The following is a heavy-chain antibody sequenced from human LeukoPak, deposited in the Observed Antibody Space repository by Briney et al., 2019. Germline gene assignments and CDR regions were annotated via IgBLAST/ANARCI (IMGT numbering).Heavy chain of an antibody. CDR3: ASHRAYDFWSGYHPYYYGMDV. V-gene: IGHV4-59*08. CDR2: IYYSGST. Sequence: SETLSLTCTVSGGSISSYYWSWIRQPPGKGLEWIGYIYYSGSTNYNPFLKSRVTISVDTSKNLFSLKLGSVTAADTAVYYCASHRAYDFWSGYHPYYYGMDVWGQGTTVTVSS. J-gene: IGHJ6*02. D-gene: IGHD3-3*01. CDR1: GGSISSYY.